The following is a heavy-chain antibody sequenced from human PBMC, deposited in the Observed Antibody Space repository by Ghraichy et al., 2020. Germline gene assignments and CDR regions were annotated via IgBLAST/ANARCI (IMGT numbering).Heavy chain of an antibody. D-gene: IGHD2-15*01. CDR2: IIPIFGTA. V-gene: IGHV1-69*13. J-gene: IGHJ5*02. Sequence: SVKVSCKASGGTFSSYAISWVRQAPGQGLEWMGGIIPIFGTANYAQKFQGRVTITADESTSTAYMELSSLRSEDTAVYYCARGTRFYCSGGSCPPPYNWFDPWGQGTLVTVSS. CDR1: GGTFSSYA. CDR3: ARGTRFYCSGGSCPPPYNWFDP.